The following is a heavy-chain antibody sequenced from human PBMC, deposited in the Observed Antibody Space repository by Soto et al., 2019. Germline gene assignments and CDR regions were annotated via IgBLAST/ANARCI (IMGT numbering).Heavy chain of an antibody. V-gene: IGHV1-24*01. D-gene: IGHD2-8*01. Sequence: ASVKVSCKVSGYTLTELSMHWVRQAPGKGLEWMGGFDPEDGETIYAQKFQGRVTMTEDTSTDTAYMELSSLRSEDTAVYYCARVIVIMVYAMGWFDPCGQGSLVTVSS. CDR2: FDPEDGET. CDR1: GYTLTELS. J-gene: IGHJ5*02. CDR3: ARVIVIMVYAMGWFDP.